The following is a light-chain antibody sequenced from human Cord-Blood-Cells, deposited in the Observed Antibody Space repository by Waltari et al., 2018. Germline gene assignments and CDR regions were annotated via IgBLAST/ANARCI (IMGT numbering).Light chain of an antibody. V-gene: IGLV1-36*01. J-gene: IGLJ1*01. CDR1: SSNIGNNA. Sequence: QSVLTQPPSVSEAPRQRVTISCSGSSSNIGNNAVNWYQQLPGKAPKLLIYYDDLLPSGVSDRFSGSKSCTSASLAISGLQSEDEADYYCAAWDDSLNGPVFGTGTKVTVL. CDR2: YDD. CDR3: AAWDDSLNGPV.